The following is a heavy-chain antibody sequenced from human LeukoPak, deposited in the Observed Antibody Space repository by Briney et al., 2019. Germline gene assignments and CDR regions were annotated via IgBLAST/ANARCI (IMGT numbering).Heavy chain of an antibody. V-gene: IGHV4-61*01. CDR3: ARGGIAVYFDP. CDR2: IYYSGST. J-gene: IGHJ5*02. Sequence: SETLSLTCTVSGASVSSGSYYWRWIRRPPGKGLEWIGYIYYSGSTNYNPSLKSRVTISVDTSKNQFSLKLSSVTAADTAVYYCARGGIAVYFDPWGQGTLVTVSS. D-gene: IGHD6-19*01. CDR1: GASVSSGSYY.